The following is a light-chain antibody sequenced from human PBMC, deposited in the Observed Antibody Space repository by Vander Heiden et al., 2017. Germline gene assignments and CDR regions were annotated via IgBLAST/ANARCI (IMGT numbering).Light chain of an antibody. CDR1: QGISSY. V-gene: IGKV1-9*01. CDR2: AAS. CDR3: QQLNSYPPWT. Sequence: IQLTQSPSSLSASVGDRVTITCRASQGISSYLAWYQQKPGKAPKLLIYAASTLQSGGPSRFSGSGSGTEFTLTISSLHPEDCATYYCQQLNSYPPWTFGQGTKVEIK. J-gene: IGKJ1*01.